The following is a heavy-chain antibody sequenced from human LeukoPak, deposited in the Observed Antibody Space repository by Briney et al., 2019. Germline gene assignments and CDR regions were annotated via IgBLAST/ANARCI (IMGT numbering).Heavy chain of an antibody. D-gene: IGHD3-16*02. V-gene: IGHV3-21*04. CDR2: IRSNSKYI. J-gene: IGHJ5*02. CDR3: ARDNSVGDIAWWFDP. CDR1: GFTFSRYS. Sequence: GGSLRLSCVVSGFTFSRYSMTWVRQAPGKGLEWVSSIRSNSKYIYYADSVKGRFTFSRDNAKNSLYLQMNSLRVEDTAVYYCARDNSVGDIAWWFDPWGQGTLVTVSS.